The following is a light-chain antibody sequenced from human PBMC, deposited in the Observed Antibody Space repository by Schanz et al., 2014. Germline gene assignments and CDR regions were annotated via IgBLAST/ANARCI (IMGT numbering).Light chain of an antibody. CDR2: LGS. CDR3: MQPLRIPFT. V-gene: IGKV2-28*01. CDR1: KRIKNRKGKKN. J-gene: IGKJ3*01. Sequence: ILLSKKKLSRRETHGEKEYISCRTSKRIKNRKGKKNKEWNVKKRGGAGEVLIYLGSNRASGVPDRVSGSGSGTDFTLKISRVEAEDVGIYYCMQPLRIPFTFGPGTKVEI.